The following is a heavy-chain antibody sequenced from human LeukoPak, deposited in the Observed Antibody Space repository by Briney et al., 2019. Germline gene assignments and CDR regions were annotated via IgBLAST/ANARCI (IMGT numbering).Heavy chain of an antibody. V-gene: IGHV4-39*07. J-gene: IGHJ4*02. CDR1: GGSISSSSYY. CDR2: INHSGST. D-gene: IGHD3-9*01. Sequence: SETLSLTCTVSGGSISSSSYYWSWIRQPPGKGLEWIGEINHSGSTNYNPSLKSRVTISVDTSKNQFSLKLSSVTAADTAVYYCARGWKHYDILTGYYGFSDYWGQGTLVTVSS. CDR3: ARGWKHYDILTGYYGFSDY.